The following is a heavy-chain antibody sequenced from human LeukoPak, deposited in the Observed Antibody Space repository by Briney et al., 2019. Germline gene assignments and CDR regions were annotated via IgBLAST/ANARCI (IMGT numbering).Heavy chain of an antibody. CDR3: AKDTSIAVAGTLDY. CDR2: ISWNSGSI. V-gene: IGHV3-9*01. CDR1: GFTFDDYA. Sequence: GRSLRLSCAASGFTFDDYAMHWVRQAPGKGLEWVSGISWNSGSIGYADSVKGRFTISRDNAKNSLYLQMNSLRAEDTALCYCAKDTSIAVAGTLDYWGQGTLVTVSS. J-gene: IGHJ4*02. D-gene: IGHD6-19*01.